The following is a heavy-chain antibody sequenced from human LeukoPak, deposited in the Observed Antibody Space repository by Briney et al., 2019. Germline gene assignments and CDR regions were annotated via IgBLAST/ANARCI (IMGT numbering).Heavy chain of an antibody. Sequence: PSETLSLTCTVSGGSISSSSYYWGWIRQPPGKGLEWIGSIYYSGSSYHNPSLKSRVTISVDTSQNQFSLKLSSVTAADTAVYYCARQGPSGHYDFWSGYYWYYFDYWGQGTLVTVSS. D-gene: IGHD3-3*01. CDR2: IYYSGSS. CDR3: ARQGPSGHYDFWSGYYWYYFDY. J-gene: IGHJ4*02. V-gene: IGHV4-39*01. CDR1: GGSISSSSYY.